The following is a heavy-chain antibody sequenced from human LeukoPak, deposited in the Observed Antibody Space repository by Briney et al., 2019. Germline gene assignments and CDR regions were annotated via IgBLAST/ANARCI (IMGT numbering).Heavy chain of an antibody. Sequence: KPSETLSLTCTVSGGSVSSGSYYWSWIRQPPGKGLEWIGYIYYSGSTNYNPSLKSQVTISVDTSTNQFSLKLSSVTAADTAVYYCARDRSPLPVDYWGQGTLVSVSS. V-gene: IGHV4-61*01. CDR1: GGSVSSGSYY. CDR3: ARDRSPLPVDY. CDR2: IYYSGST. J-gene: IGHJ4*02. D-gene: IGHD1-26*01.